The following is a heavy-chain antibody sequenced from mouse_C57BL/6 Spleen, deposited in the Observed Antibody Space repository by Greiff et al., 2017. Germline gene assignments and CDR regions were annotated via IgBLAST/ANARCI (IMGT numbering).Heavy chain of an antibody. Sequence: VQLKQSGPELVKPGASVKISCKASGYSFTGYYMNWVKQSPEKSLEWIGEINPSTGGTTYNQKFKAKATLTVDKSSSTAYMQLKSLTSEDSAVYYCARKEDYFDYWGQGTTLTVSS. CDR3: ARKEDYFDY. CDR1: GYSFTGYY. V-gene: IGHV1-42*01. CDR2: INPSTGGT. J-gene: IGHJ2*01.